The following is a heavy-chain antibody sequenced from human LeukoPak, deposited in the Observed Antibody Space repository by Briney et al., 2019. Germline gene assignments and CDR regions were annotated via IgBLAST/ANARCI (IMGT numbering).Heavy chain of an antibody. Sequence: KPGGSLRLSCAASGFTFSSYSMNWVRQAPGKGLEWVSSISSSSSYIYYADSVKGRFTISRDNAKNSLYLQINSLRAEDTAVYYCARDRMDTAMVTTPYARRFDPWGQGTLVTVSS. V-gene: IGHV3-21*01. D-gene: IGHD5-18*01. J-gene: IGHJ5*02. CDR1: GFTFSSYS. CDR3: ARDRMDTAMVTTPYARRFDP. CDR2: ISSSSSYI.